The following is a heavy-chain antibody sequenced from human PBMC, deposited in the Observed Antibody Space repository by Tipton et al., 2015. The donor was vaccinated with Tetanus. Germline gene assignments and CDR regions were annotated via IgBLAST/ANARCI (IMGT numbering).Heavy chain of an antibody. CDR2: INIYGDHT. V-gene: IGHV3-23*01. CDR1: GFIFGNYA. Sequence: SLRLSCAASGFIFGNYAMSWVRKAPGKGLEWVSTINIYGDHTFYADSVRGRFTISRDNSRYTLFLQMESLRAEDTAVYYCATETGNYYYWGQGTLVTVSS. J-gene: IGHJ4*02. CDR3: ATETGNYYY. D-gene: IGHD1-7*01.